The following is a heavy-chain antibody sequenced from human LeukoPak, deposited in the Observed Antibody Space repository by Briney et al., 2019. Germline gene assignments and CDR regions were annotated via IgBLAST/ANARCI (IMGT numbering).Heavy chain of an antibody. V-gene: IGHV3-23*01. CDR2: ISGSGGST. J-gene: IGHJ4*02. CDR3: ARDQGFGVLRFLEWLSGIIDY. D-gene: IGHD3-3*01. CDR1: GFTFSSYA. Sequence: GGSLRLSCAASGFTFSSYAMSWVRQAPGKGLEWVSAISGSGGSTYYADSVKGRFTISRDNSKNTLYLQMNSLRAEDTAVYYCARDQGFGVLRFLEWLSGIIDYWGQGTLVTVSS.